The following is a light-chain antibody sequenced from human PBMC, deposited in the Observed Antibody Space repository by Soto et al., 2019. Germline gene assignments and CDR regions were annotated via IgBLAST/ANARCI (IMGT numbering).Light chain of an antibody. CDR2: DAA. V-gene: IGKV1-5*01. CDR1: QTISRW. J-gene: IGKJ4*01. Sequence: DIQMTQSPSTLSASVGDRVTITCRARQTISRWLAWYQQKPGKAPKLLIYDAASLESGVPSRFSGSGSGTEFTLTISSLQPDDFATYYCQQSFSSPLTFGGGTRVEIK. CDR3: QQSFSSPLT.